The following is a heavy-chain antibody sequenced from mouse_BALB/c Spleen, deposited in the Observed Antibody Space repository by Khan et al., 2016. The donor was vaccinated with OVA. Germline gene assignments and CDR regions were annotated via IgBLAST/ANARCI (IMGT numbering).Heavy chain of an antibody. CDR1: DYSITSNYA. D-gene: IGHD1-1*01. J-gene: IGHJ4*01. CDR2: ISYSGST. Sequence: EVKLEVSGPGLVKPSQSLSLTCTVTDYSITSNYAWNWIRQFPGNKLEWMGYISYSGSTNYNPSLKSRISITRDTSKNQFFLQLNSVTTEDTATXYCARGNYYGYAMDYWGQGTSVTVSS. CDR3: ARGNYYGYAMDY. V-gene: IGHV3-2*02.